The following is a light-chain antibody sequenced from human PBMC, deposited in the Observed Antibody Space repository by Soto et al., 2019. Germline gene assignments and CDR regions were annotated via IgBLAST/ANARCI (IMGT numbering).Light chain of an antibody. CDR2: EDN. V-gene: IGLV6-57*03. J-gene: IGLJ3*02. Sequence: NFMLTQPHSVSESPGKTVTISCTRSSGSIASNYVQWYQQRPGSAPTTVIYEDNQRPSGVPDRFSGSIDSSSNSASLTISGLKTEDEADYYCQSYDSSISWAFGGGTKLTVL. CDR1: SGSIASNY. CDR3: QSYDSSISWA.